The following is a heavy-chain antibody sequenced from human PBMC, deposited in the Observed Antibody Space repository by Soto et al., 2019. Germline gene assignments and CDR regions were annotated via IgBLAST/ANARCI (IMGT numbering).Heavy chain of an antibody. Sequence: GGALRLSCAASGFTFSSYAMSWVRQAPGKGLEWVSAISGSGGSTYYADSVKGRFTISRDNTLNTLYLHVTGLRAEDTAVYYCVRESTWLRHYDYWGQGTVVTVSS. CDR2: ISGSGGST. CDR3: VRESTWLRHYDY. J-gene: IGHJ4*02. V-gene: IGHV3-23*01. CDR1: GFTFSSYA. D-gene: IGHD5-12*01.